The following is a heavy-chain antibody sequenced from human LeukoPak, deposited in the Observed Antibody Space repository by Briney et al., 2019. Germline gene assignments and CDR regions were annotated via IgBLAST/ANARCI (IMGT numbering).Heavy chain of an antibody. CDR1: GGSITGYY. CDR2: IFSSGST. V-gene: IGHV4-59*12. Sequence: KPSETLSLTCTVSGGSITGYYWSWIRQPPGKGLEWVGYIFSSGSTNYNPSLKSRVTISLDTSKSQFSLKLSSVTAADTAVYYCARDGSSSHHYYYYYMDVWGKGTTVTVSS. D-gene: IGHD6-13*01. CDR3: ARDGSSSHHYYYYYMDV. J-gene: IGHJ6*03.